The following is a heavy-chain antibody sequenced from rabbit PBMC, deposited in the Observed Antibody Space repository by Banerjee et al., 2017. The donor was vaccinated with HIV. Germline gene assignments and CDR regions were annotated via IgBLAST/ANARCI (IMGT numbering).Heavy chain of an antibody. D-gene: IGHD4-1*01. CDR3: ARDLDGVIGWNFGW. Sequence: QSLEESGGDLVKPGASLTLTCTASGFSFSSNDYMCWVRQAPGKGLEWISCITGASSDFTYSATWAKGRFTISKTSSTTVTLQMTSLTAVDTATYFCARDLDGVIGWNFGWWGPGTLVTVS. J-gene: IGHJ4*01. CDR2: ITGASSDFT. CDR1: GFSFSSNDY. V-gene: IGHV1S40*01.